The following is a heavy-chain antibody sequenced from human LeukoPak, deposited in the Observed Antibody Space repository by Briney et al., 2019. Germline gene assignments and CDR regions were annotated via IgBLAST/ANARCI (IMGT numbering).Heavy chain of an antibody. CDR3: ARAADPAAAEDY. CDR2: ISYDGSNK. Sequence: PGGSLRLSCAASGFTFSSYAMHWVRQAPGKGLEWVAVISYDGSNKYYADSVKGRFTISRDNSKNTLYLQMNSLRAEDTAVYYCARAADPAAAEDYWGQGTLVTVSS. J-gene: IGHJ4*02. V-gene: IGHV3-30-3*01. CDR1: GFTFSSYA. D-gene: IGHD6-13*01.